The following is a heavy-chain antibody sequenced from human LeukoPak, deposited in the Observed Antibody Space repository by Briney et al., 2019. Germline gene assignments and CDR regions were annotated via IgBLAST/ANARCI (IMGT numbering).Heavy chain of an antibody. V-gene: IGHV3-21*01. CDR2: ISSSSSYI. J-gene: IGHJ5*02. Sequence: GGSLRLSCAASGFTFSSYSMNWVRQAPGKGLEWVSSISSSSSYIYYADSVKGRFTISRDNAKNSLYLQMNSLGAEDTAVYYCARAPEPYDFWSGYTNPPNWFDPWGQGTLVTVSS. CDR1: GFTFSSYS. CDR3: ARAPEPYDFWSGYTNPPNWFDP. D-gene: IGHD3-3*01.